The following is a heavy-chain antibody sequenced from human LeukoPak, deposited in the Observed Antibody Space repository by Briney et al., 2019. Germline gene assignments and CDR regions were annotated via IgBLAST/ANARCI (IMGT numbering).Heavy chain of an antibody. Sequence: GGSLRLSCAASGFTVSSNYMSWVRQAPGKGLEWVSVIYSGGSTYYADSVKGRFTISRDNSKNTLYLQVNSLRAEDTAVYYCARGKGTNEFDYWGQGTLVTVSS. CDR1: GFTVSSNY. D-gene: IGHD1-7*01. CDR2: IYSGGST. CDR3: ARGKGTNEFDY. J-gene: IGHJ4*02. V-gene: IGHV3-66*02.